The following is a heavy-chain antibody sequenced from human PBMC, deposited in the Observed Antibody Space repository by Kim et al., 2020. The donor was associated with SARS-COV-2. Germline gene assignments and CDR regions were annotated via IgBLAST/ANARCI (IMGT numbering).Heavy chain of an antibody. CDR1: GFTFSSYA. Sequence: GGSLRLSCAASGFTFSSYAMHWVRQAPGKGLEWVAVISYDGSNKYYADSVKGRFTISRDNSKNTLYLQMNSLRAEDTAVYYCARAVHGNYYYGMDVWGQG. CDR2: ISYDGSNK. J-gene: IGHJ6*02. V-gene: IGHV3-30*04. CDR3: ARAVHGNYYYGMDV. D-gene: IGHD1-26*01.